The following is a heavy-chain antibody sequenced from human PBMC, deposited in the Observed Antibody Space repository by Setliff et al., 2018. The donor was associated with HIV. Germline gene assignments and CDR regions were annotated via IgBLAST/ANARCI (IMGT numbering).Heavy chain of an antibody. CDR2: INGNSGGT. CDR3: ARGRRTAPGSFYHFYYMGV. D-gene: IGHD6-13*01. CDR1: GYTFTGYY. V-gene: IGHV1-2*02. J-gene: IGHJ6*03. Sequence: ASVKVSCKASGYTFTGYYVHWVRQAPGQGPEWMGWINGNSGGTNYAQKFQGRVTMTRDTSISTTHMELTNLKSDDTAVYFCARGRRTAPGSFYHFYYMGVWGEGTTVTVSS.